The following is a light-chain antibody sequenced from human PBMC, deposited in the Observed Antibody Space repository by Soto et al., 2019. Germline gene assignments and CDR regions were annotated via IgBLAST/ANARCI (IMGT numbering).Light chain of an antibody. Sequence: DIQMTQSPSTLSASVGDRVTITCRASQSISSWLAWYQQKPGKAHKLLIYDASSLESGVPSRFSGSGSGPEFTLTISSLQPDDFSTYYCQQYNSYSTFGPGTKVDIK. V-gene: IGKV1-5*01. CDR1: QSISSW. CDR3: QQYNSYST. J-gene: IGKJ3*01. CDR2: DAS.